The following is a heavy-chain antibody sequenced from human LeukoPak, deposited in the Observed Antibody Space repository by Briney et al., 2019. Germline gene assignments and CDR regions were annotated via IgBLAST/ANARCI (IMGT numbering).Heavy chain of an antibody. CDR1: GGSISSGSYY. CDR3: ARGGLYLFDP. J-gene: IGHJ5*02. V-gene: IGHV4-61*02. D-gene: IGHD3-10*01. CDR2: IHYSGNT. Sequence: SQTLSLTCTVSGGSISSGSYYWSWIRQPAGKGLEWIGRIHYSGNTKYNPSLNGRLSLSVDTSKNQFSLNITPVTAADTAVYYCARGGLYLFDPWGQGTQVTVSS.